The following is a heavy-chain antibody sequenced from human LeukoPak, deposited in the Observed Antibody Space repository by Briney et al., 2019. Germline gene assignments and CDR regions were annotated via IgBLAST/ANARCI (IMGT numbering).Heavy chain of an antibody. CDR1: GGSISSGTYY. CDR3: ARVQSRLSWFDP. V-gene: IGHV4-39*07. J-gene: IGHJ5*02. CDR2: IYYSGST. Sequence: SETLSLTCTVSGGSISSGTYYWGWIRQPPGTGLEWIGSIYYSGSTYYNPSLRSRVTISVDTSKNQFSLRLGSVTAADTAVYYCARVQSRLSWFDPWGQGTLVTVSS.